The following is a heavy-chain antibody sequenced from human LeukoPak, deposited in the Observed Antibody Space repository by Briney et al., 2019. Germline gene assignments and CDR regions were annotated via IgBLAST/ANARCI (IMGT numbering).Heavy chain of an antibody. J-gene: IGHJ3*02. D-gene: IGHD1-14*01. Sequence: ASVKVSCKASEYTFTKYYIHWVRQAPGQGLEWMGMINPSGGSTSYAQKFQDRVTMARDTSRNTVYTELSSLRSEDTAVYYCARCSRENKPGAFDIWGQGTMVTVSS. V-gene: IGHV1-46*01. CDR3: ARCSRENKPGAFDI. CDR2: INPSGGST. CDR1: EYTFTKYY.